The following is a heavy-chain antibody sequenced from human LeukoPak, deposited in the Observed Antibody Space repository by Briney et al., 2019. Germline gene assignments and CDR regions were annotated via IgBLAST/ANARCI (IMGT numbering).Heavy chain of an antibody. D-gene: IGHD2-2*01. Sequence: PGGSLRLSCAASGFTVSSNYMSWVRQAPGKWLEWVSVIYRGDSTYYANTVKGRFTISRDNSKNTLYLQMNSLRAEDTAVYYCAKDVKSVVPAANPIDYWGQGTLVTVSS. CDR3: AKDVKSVVPAANPIDY. CDR2: IYRGDST. V-gene: IGHV3-66*02. CDR1: GFTVSSNY. J-gene: IGHJ4*02.